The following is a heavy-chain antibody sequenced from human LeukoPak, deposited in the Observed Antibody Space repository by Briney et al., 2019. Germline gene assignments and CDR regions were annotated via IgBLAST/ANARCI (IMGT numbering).Heavy chain of an antibody. J-gene: IGHJ4*02. CDR2: LYSNGNT. Sequence: GGSLRLSCAASGFTVSSKYMSWVRQAPGKGLEWVSTLYSNGNTYYADSVKGRFTISRDNSKNTLSLQMNSLRAEDTAVYYCVRNLAVAGPCFDSWGQGTLVTVSS. CDR3: VRNLAVAGPCFDS. D-gene: IGHD6-19*01. V-gene: IGHV3-53*01. CDR1: GFTVSSKY.